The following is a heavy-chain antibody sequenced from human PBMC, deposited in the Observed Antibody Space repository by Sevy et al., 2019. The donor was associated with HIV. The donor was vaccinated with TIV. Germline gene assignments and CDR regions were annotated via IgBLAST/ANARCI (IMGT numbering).Heavy chain of an antibody. CDR2: IIWDGGST. J-gene: IGHJ4*02. Sequence: GGSLRLSCAASGFTFDDYTMHWVRQAPGKGLEWVSLIIWDGGSTYYADSVMGRFTISRDNSKNSLYLQMNSLRTEDTALYYCAKDRGGYYYDSSGYSFDYWGQGTLVTVSS. D-gene: IGHD3-22*01. CDR1: GFTFDDYT. V-gene: IGHV3-43*01. CDR3: AKDRGGYYYDSSGYSFDY.